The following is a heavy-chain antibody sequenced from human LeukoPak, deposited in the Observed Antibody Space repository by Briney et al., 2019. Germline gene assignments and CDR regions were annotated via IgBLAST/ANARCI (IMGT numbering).Heavy chain of an antibody. CDR1: GYSISSGYY. CDR2: IYYSGST. Sequence: SETLSLTCTVSGYSISSGYYWGWIRQPPGKGLEWIGSIYYSGSTYYNPSLKSRVTISVDTSKNQFSLKLSSVTAADTAVYYCASQVGNILTGYTQNWFDPWGQGTLVTVSS. CDR3: ASQVGNILTGYTQNWFDP. D-gene: IGHD3-9*01. J-gene: IGHJ5*02. V-gene: IGHV4-38-2*02.